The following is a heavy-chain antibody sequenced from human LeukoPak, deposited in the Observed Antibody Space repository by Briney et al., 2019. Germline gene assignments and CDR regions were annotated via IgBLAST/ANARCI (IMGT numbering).Heavy chain of an antibody. D-gene: IGHD3-10*01. CDR3: ATHSDYYGSGSRDYYYYGMDV. V-gene: IGHV1-18*01. CDR1: GYTFTSYG. J-gene: IGHJ6*02. CDR2: ISAYNGNT. Sequence: ASVKVSCKASGYTFTSYGISWVRQAPGQGLEWTGWISAYNGNTNYAQKLQGRVTMTTDTSTSTAYMELRSLRSDDTAVYYCATHSDYYGSGSRDYYYYGMDVWGQGTTVTVSS.